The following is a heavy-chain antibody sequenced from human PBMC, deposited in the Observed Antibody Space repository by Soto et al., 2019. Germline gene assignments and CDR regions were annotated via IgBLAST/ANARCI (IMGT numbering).Heavy chain of an antibody. V-gene: IGHV6-1*01. J-gene: IGHJ4*02. CDR3: ARGSYYSGWV. CDR2: TYYRSNWYT. CDR1: GDSVSSTSTA. Sequence: SHTLSLTCVISGDSVSSTSTAWSWIRQSPSRGLEWLGRTYYRSNWYTDYAVSVKSRITISPDTSKNQFSLQLNSVTPEDTAVYYCARGSYYSGWVWGQGTMVTVSS. D-gene: IGHD6-19*01.